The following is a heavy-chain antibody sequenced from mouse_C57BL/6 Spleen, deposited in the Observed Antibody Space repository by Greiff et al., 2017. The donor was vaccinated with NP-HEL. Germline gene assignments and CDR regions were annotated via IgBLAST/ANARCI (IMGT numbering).Heavy chain of an antibody. D-gene: IGHD2-4*01. J-gene: IGHJ3*01. V-gene: IGHV1-64*01. CDR3: ARVIYYDYEGFAY. CDR1: GYTFTSYW. Sequence: QVQLQQSGAELVKPGASVKLSCKASGYTFTSYWMHWVKQRPGQGLEWIGMIHPNSGSTNYNEKFKSKATLTVDKSSSTAYMQLSSLTSEDSAVYYCARVIYYDYEGFAYWGQGTLVTVSA. CDR2: IHPNSGST.